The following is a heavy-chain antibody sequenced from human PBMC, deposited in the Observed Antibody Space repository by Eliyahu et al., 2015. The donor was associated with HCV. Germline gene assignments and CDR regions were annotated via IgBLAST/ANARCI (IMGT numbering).Heavy chain of an antibody. V-gene: IGHV3-33*01. CDR3: ARGAYGGNPYYYYYGMDV. CDR1: GFTFSSYG. D-gene: IGHD4-23*01. CDR2: IWYDGSNK. Sequence: QVQLVESGGGVVQPGRSLRLSCAASGFTFSSYGMHWVRQAPGKGLEGVAVIWYDGSNKYYADSVKGRFTISRDNSKNTLYLQMNSLRAEDTAVYYCARGAYGGNPYYYYYGMDVWGQGTTVTVSS. J-gene: IGHJ6*02.